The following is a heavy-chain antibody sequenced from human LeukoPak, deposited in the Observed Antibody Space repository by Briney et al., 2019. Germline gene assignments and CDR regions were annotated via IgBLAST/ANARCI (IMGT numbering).Heavy chain of an antibody. V-gene: IGHV4-59*01. D-gene: IGHD2-15*01. CDR3: ARTHPQYCSGGSCYPHFDY. J-gene: IGHJ4*02. Sequence: SETLSLTCAVYGGSFSGYYWSWLRQPPGKGLEWIGYIYYSGSTNYNPSLKSRVTISVDTSKNQFSLKLSSVTAADTAVYYCARTHPQYCSGGSCYPHFDYWGQGTLVAVSS. CDR2: IYYSGST. CDR1: GGSFSGYY.